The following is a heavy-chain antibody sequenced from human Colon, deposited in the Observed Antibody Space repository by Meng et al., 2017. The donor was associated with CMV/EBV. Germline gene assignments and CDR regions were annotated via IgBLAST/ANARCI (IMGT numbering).Heavy chain of an antibody. CDR3: ASLSGGDFDY. V-gene: IGHV1-2*02. J-gene: IGHJ4*02. CDR1: GYTFTGYF. D-gene: IGHD1-26*01. CDR2: INPITGGT. Sequence: LLGQSGHGVKKPGASLKVSCKASGYTFTGYFMYWVRQAPGQGLEWLGVINPITGGTNYAQKFQGRVTMTRDTSMNTAYMELSRLRSDDTAVYYCASLSGGDFDYWGQGTLVTVSS.